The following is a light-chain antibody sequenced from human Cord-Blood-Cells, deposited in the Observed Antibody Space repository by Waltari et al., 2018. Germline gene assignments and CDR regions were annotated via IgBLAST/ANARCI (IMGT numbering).Light chain of an antibody. Sequence: QSVLTQPPSASGTPGQRVTISCSGSSSNIGSTYVYWYQQLPGTAPKLLIYSNNQRPSGVPDRFSGAKAGTSASLAISGLRSGDEADYYCAAWDDSLISWVFGGGTKLTVL. CDR2: SNN. V-gene: IGLV1-47*02. CDR1: SSNIGSTY. J-gene: IGLJ3*02. CDR3: AAWDDSLISWV.